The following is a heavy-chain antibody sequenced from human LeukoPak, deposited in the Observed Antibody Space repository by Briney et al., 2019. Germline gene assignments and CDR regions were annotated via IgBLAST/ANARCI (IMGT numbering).Heavy chain of an antibody. D-gene: IGHD5-12*01. CDR2: IYPGDSDT. CDR1: GYSFANYW. J-gene: IGHJ4*02. V-gene: IGHV5-51*01. CDR3: ARGVEYSGYLFDS. Sequence: GESLNISCKGSGYSFANYWIGWVRQMSGRDLEWMGIIYPGDSDTRYNPSFQGQVTISVDKSISTAYLQWRSLKASDTAFYYCARGVEYSGYLFDSWGQGTLVTVSS.